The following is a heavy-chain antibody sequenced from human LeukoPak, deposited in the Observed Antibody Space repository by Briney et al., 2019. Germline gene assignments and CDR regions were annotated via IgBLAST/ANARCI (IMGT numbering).Heavy chain of an antibody. CDR1: GGSFSGYY. V-gene: IGHV4-34*01. CDR3: ARLDYYDSSGYYYPPRSQYYYYYGMDV. Sequence: SETLSLTCAVYGGSFSGYYWSWIRQPPGKGLEWIGEINHSGSTNYNPSLKSRVTISVDTSKNQFSLKLSSVTAADTAVYYCARLDYYDSSGYYYPPRSQYYYYYGMDVWGQGTTVTVSS. D-gene: IGHD3-22*01. J-gene: IGHJ6*02. CDR2: INHSGST.